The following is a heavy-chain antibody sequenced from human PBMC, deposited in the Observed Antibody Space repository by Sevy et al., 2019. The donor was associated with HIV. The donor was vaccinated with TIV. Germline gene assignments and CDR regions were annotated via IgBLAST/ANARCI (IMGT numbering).Heavy chain of an antibody. CDR3: ARHPPYYYDSSGYYGGDFDY. CDR1: GGSISSSSFY. J-gene: IGHJ4*02. Sequence: SETLSLTCTVSGGSISSSSFYWGWIRQPPGKGLEWIGSIYYSGSTYYNPSLKSRVTISVDTSKNQFSLKLSSVTAADTAVYNCARHPPYYYDSSGYYGGDFDYWGQGTLVTVSS. CDR2: IYYSGST. D-gene: IGHD3-22*01. V-gene: IGHV4-39*01.